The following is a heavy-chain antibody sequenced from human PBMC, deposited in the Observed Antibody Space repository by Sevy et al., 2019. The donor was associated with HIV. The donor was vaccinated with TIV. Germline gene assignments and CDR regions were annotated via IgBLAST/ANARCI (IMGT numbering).Heavy chain of an antibody. D-gene: IGHD3-3*01. V-gene: IGHV3-48*02. J-gene: IGHJ3*02. CDR3: ARDRVLRFLEWLLGDAFDI. CDR1: GFTFSSYS. Sequence: GESLKISCAASGFTFSSYSMNWVRQAPGKGLEWVSYISSSSSTIYYADSVKGRFTISRDNAKNSRYLQMNSLRDEDTAVYYCARDRVLRFLEWLLGDAFDIWGQGTMVTVSS. CDR2: ISSSSSTI.